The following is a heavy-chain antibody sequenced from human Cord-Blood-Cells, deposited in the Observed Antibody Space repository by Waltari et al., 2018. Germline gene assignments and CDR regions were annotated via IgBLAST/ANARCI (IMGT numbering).Heavy chain of an antibody. CDR2: ISGSGGST. CDR3: AAGGSSWYYFDY. J-gene: IGHJ4*02. Sequence: EVQLLESGGGLVQPGVSLRLSCAASGFTFRGYAMSWVRQAPGKGLEWVSAISGSGGSTYYADSVKGRFTISRDNSKNTLYLQMNSLRAEDTAVYYCAAGGSSWYYFDYWGQGTLVTVS. V-gene: IGHV3-23*01. CDR1: GFTFRGYA. D-gene: IGHD6-13*01.